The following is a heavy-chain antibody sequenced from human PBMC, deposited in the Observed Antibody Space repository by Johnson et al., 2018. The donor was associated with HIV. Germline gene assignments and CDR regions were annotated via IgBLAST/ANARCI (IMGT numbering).Heavy chain of an antibody. J-gene: IGHJ3*02. D-gene: IGHD6-13*01. CDR1: GFTFSNYG. CDR2: ITYDGSHK. CDR3: AREGEGYSSSWYDAFDI. V-gene: IGHV3-30*03. Sequence: QVQLVESGGGVVQPGRSLRLSCAASGFTFSNYGMHWVRQAPGKGLEWVALITYDGSHKYYEDPVKGRFTISRDNSKNTVWLQLNSLRAEDTAVYYCAREGEGYSSSWYDAFDIWGQGTMVTVSS.